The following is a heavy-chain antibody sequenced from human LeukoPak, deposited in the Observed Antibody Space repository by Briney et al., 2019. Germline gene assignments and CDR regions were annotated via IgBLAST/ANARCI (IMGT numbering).Heavy chain of an antibody. J-gene: IGHJ4*02. CDR2: ISGSGGST. CDR1: GFTFKNYA. Sequence: PGGSLRISFAPSGFTFKNYAITWIRRAPGQGLEWVSAISGSGGSTYYADSVKGRFTISRDNSKNLLYLQMNSLPAEDTAVYYCVKRNGYSREPFDLWGQGTLVTVSS. CDR3: VKRNGYSREPFDL. D-gene: IGHD5-24*01. V-gene: IGHV3-23*01.